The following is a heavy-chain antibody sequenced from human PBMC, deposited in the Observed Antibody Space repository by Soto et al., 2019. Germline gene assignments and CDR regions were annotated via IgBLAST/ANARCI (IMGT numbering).Heavy chain of an antibody. CDR3: ARSSGGYPLFDY. D-gene: IGHD1-26*01. V-gene: IGHV3-72*01. Sequence: GGSLRLSCVASGFTFSDHYMDWVRQAPGKGLEWVGRIRNKANSYTTEYAASVKGRFTISRDDSKNSGLLQMNSLKTEDTAVYYCARSSGGYPLFDYWGQGTTVTVSS. J-gene: IGHJ4*02. CDR2: IRNKANSYTT. CDR1: GFTFSDHY.